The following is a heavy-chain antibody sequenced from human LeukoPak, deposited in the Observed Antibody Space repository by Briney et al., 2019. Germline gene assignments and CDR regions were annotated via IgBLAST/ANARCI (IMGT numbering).Heavy chain of an antibody. V-gene: IGHV3-7*01. D-gene: IGHD3-10*02. CDR2: IKQDGSEK. J-gene: IGHJ6*04. CDR3: AELGITMIGGV. Sequence: PGRSLRLSCAASGFIFSSYWMSWVRQAPGKGLEWLANIKQDGSEKYYVDSVKGRFTISRDNAKNSLYLQMNSLRAEDTAVYYCAELGITMIGGVWGKGTTVTISS. CDR1: GFIFSSYW.